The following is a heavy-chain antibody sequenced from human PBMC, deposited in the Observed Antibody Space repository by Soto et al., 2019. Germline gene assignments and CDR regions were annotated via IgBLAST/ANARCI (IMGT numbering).Heavy chain of an antibody. CDR2: IYWDDDK. J-gene: IGHJ4*02. CDR3: AHSSPTALIRAEFDY. V-gene: IGHV2-5*02. CDR1: GFSLSTSGVG. D-gene: IGHD5-18*01. Sequence: QITLKESGPPLVKPTQTLTLTCTFSGFSLSTSGVGVGWIRQPPGKALEWLALIYWDDDKRYSPSLKSRLTLTKDTSKNQVVLTMTNMDPVDTATYYCAHSSPTALIRAEFDYWGQGTLVTVSS.